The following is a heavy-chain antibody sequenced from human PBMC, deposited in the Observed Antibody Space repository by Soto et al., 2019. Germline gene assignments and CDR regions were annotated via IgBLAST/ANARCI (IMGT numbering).Heavy chain of an antibody. D-gene: IGHD3-22*01. J-gene: IGHJ4*02. V-gene: IGHV2-5*01. CDR2: IYWNDDK. CDR1: GFSLSTSGGG. Sequence: QITLKESGPALVKPTQTLTLTCTFSGFSLSTSGGGVGWIRQPPGKALEWLALIYWNDDKRYSPSLKSRLTITKDTSKNQVVLTLTNMDPVDTATYHCAHRQASMIIPGSLFDSWGQGILVTVSS. CDR3: AHRQASMIIPGSLFDS.